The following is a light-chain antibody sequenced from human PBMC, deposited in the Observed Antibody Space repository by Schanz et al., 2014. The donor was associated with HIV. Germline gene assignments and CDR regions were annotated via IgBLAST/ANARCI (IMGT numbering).Light chain of an antibody. J-gene: IGLJ2*01. CDR1: SSDVGGYNY. CDR2: DVS. V-gene: IGLV2-14*03. CDR3: CSYAGSSTLL. Sequence: QSVLTQPASVSGSPGQSITISCTGTSSDVGGYNYVSWYQQHPGKAPKLMIYDVSNRPSGVSNRFSGSKSANTASLTISGLQSEDEAFYYCCSYAGSSTLLFGGGTKLTVL.